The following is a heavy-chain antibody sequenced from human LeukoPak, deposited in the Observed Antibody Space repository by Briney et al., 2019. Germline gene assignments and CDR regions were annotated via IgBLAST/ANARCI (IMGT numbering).Heavy chain of an antibody. Sequence: SETLSLTCTVSDGYISSTSYYWGWIRQPPGKGLEWIGTIYYSGSTYYNPSLKGRVTISVDMSKNQFSLKLTSVTAADTAVYYCARWDSRNVVDFWGQGTLVTVSS. CDR3: ARWDSRNVVDF. CDR2: IYYSGST. V-gene: IGHV4-39*01. J-gene: IGHJ4*02. CDR1: DGYISSTSYY. D-gene: IGHD6-13*01.